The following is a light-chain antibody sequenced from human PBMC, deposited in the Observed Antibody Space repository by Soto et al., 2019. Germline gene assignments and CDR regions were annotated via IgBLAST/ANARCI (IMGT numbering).Light chain of an antibody. CDR3: QQYYSTPFT. Sequence: DIVMTQSPDSLAVSLGERATINCKSSQRVLYSSNTKTYLAWYQQKPGQPPKLLIYWASTRDSGVPDRFSGSGSGTEFTLTISSLQAEDVSVYYCQQYYSTPFTFGPGTKVDIK. J-gene: IGKJ3*01. CDR1: QRVLYSSNTKTY. V-gene: IGKV4-1*01. CDR2: WAS.